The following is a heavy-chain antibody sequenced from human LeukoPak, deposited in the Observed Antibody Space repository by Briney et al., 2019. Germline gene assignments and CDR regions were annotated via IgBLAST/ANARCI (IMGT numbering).Heavy chain of an antibody. CDR2: IYYSGST. D-gene: IGHD1-26*01. J-gene: IGHJ4*02. CDR3: ARPYSGTSSYFDC. V-gene: IGHV4-59*08. CDR1: GGSISSYY. Sequence: SSETLSLTCTVSGGSISSYYWSWIRQPPGKGREWIGHIYYSGSTNYNPSLKSRVTISIDTSKNQFSLTLNSVPAADTAVYSCARPYSGTSSYFDCWGQGTLVTVSS.